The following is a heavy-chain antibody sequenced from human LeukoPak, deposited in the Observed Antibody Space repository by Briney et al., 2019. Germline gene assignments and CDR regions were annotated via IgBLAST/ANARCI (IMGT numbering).Heavy chain of an antibody. CDR3: ARDDCSSTSCYEGYYYGMDV. CDR2: ISYDGSNK. D-gene: IGHD2-2*01. V-gene: IGHV3-30-3*01. Sequence: GRSLRLSCAASGFTFSSYAMHWVRQAPGKGLEWVAVISYDGSNKYYADSVKGRFTISRDNSKNTLYLQMNSLRAEDTAVYYCARDDCSSTSCYEGYYYGMDVWGQGTTVTVSS. CDR1: GFTFSSYA. J-gene: IGHJ6*02.